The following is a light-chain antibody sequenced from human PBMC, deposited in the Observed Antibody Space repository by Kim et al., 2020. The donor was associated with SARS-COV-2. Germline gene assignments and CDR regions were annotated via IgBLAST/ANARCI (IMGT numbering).Light chain of an antibody. CDR2: WAS. V-gene: IGKV4-1*01. CDR1: QSVLYSSNNKNY. J-gene: IGKJ2*01. CDR3: QQYYSTPPTYT. Sequence: DIVMTQSPDSLAVSLGERATINCKSSQSVLYSSNNKNYLAWYQQKPGQPPKLLIYWASTRESGVPDRFSGSVSGTDFTLTISSLQAEDVAVYYCQQYYSTPPTYTFGQGTKLEI.